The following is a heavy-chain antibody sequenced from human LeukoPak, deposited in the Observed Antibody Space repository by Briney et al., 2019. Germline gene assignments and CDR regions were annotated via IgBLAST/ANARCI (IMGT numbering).Heavy chain of an antibody. V-gene: IGHV3-30*02. CDR1: GFTFNGYG. Sequence: GGSLRLSCAASGFTFNGYGMHWVRQAPGKGLEWVAFIRYDGSNKYYADSVKGRFTISRDNSKNTLYLQMNSLRAEDTAVYYCAKAPSPSPSFYYYYYMDVWGKGTTVTVSS. D-gene: IGHD2-2*01. CDR2: IRYDGSNK. J-gene: IGHJ6*03. CDR3: AKAPSPSPSFYYYYYMDV.